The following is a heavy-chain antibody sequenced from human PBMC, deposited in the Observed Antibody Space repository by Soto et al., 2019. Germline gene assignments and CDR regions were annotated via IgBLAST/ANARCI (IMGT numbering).Heavy chain of an antibody. J-gene: IGHJ3*02. CDR1: GFTFNTYA. Sequence: QVQLVESGGGVVQPGRSLRLSCAASGFTFNTYAMHWVRQAPGKGLEWVAVIWHDGTNKHYSDAVTGRVTVSRDNSTNTLSRQMKSQRAEDTAVYYCARANYDYVWGFHRSWDCDIWGQGTMVTVSS. D-gene: IGHD3-16*01. V-gene: IGHV3-33*01. CDR2: IWHDGTNK. CDR3: ARANYDYVWGFHRSWDCDI.